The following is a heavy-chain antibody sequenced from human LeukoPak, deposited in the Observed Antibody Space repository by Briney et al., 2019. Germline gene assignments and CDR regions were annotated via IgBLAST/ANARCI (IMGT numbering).Heavy chain of an antibody. D-gene: IGHD3-22*01. CDR1: GGSISRYY. Sequence: SETLSLTCTVPGGSISRYYWSWIRQPPGKGLEWIGHIYYSGSTNYNPSLKSRVTISVDTSKNQFSLKLSSVTAADTAVYYCARGGYYYDSSGYWGAFDIWGQGTMVTVSS. CDR3: ARGGYYYDSSGYWGAFDI. CDR2: IYYSGST. V-gene: IGHV4-59*01. J-gene: IGHJ3*02.